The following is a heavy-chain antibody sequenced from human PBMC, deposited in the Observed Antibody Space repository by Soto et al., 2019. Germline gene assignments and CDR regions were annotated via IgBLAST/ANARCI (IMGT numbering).Heavy chain of an antibody. CDR3: ARGSSPPSHYYLLYYYYMDV. CDR1: GGSFSGYY. V-gene: IGHV4-34*01. D-gene: IGHD3-10*01. CDR2: INHSGST. Sequence: QVQLQQWGAGLLKPSETLSLTCAVYGGSFSGYYWSWIRQPPGKGLEWIGEINHSGSTNYNPSLKSRVTIPVDTSKNQFSLKLSSVTAADTAVYYCARGSSPPSHYYLLYYYYMDVWGKGTTVTVSS. J-gene: IGHJ6*03.